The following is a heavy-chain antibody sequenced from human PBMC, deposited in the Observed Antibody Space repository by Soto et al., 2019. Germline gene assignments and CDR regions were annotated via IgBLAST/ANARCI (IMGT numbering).Heavy chain of an antibody. V-gene: IGHV5-10-1*01. D-gene: IGHD3-9*01. CDR3: AREFDTLGWCDP. Sequence: GESLKISCQGAGDSITKYWISWVRQTPGKGLEWMGRIDPSDSYTKYSPSFQGHVTISVDESTNTAYLQWSSLQASDTGIYYCAREFDTLGWCDPWGQGTLVTVSS. CDR1: GDSITKYW. CDR2: IDPSDSYT. J-gene: IGHJ5*02.